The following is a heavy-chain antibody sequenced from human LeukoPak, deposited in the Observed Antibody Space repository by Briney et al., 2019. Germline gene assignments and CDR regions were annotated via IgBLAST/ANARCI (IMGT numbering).Heavy chain of an antibody. CDR2: INHSGST. CDR1: GGSFSGYY. V-gene: IGHV4-34*01. Sequence: SETLSLTCAVYGGSFSGYYWSWIRQPPGKGLEWIGEINHSGSTNYNPSLKSRVTISVDTSKNQFSLKLSSVTAADTAVYYCARRLPREYYDFWSGYPAGLLDYWGQGTLVTVSS. CDR3: ARRLPREYYDFWSGYPAGLLDY. D-gene: IGHD3-3*01. J-gene: IGHJ4*02.